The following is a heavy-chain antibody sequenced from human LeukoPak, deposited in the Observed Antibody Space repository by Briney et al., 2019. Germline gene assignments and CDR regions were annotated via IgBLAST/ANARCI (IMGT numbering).Heavy chain of an antibody. CDR2: IYSGGST. J-gene: IGHJ4*02. CDR3: ARGLRSSGWSLFDY. V-gene: IGHV3-66*01. D-gene: IGHD6-19*01. CDR1: GFTVSSKY. Sequence: GVSLRLSCAASGFTVSSKYMSWVRQAPGKGLEWVTVIYSGGSTYYADSVKGRFTISRDNSKNTLYLQMNSLRAEDTAVYYCARGLRSSGWSLFDYWGQGTLVTVSS.